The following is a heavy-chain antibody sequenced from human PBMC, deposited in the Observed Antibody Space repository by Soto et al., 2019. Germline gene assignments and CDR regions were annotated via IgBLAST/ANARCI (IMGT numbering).Heavy chain of an antibody. CDR2: IYPGDSDP. J-gene: IGHJ6*02. V-gene: IGHV5-51*01. CDR3: ASQARYSNYGYYYGMDV. Sequence: PGESLKISCKGSGYSFTNYWIGWVRQMPGKGLEWMGIIYPGDSDPRYSPSFQGQVTISADKSISTAYLQWSSLKASDTAMYYCASQARYSNYGYYYGMDVWGQGTTVTSP. CDR1: GYSFTNYW. D-gene: IGHD4-4*01.